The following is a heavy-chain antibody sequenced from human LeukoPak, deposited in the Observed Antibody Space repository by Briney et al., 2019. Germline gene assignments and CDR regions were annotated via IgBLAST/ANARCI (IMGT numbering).Heavy chain of an antibody. J-gene: IGHJ4*02. V-gene: IGHV3-74*01. D-gene: IGHD6-19*01. CDR3: VRDLGSGWSPDY. CDR2: IYSDGSST. CDR1: GSTFSDYW. Sequence: GGSLRLSCATSGSTFSDYWMHWVRQAPGKGLVWVSRIYSDGSSTNYADSVKGRFSISRDNARNTLYLQMNSLTAEDTAVYYCVRDLGSGWSPDYWGQGTLVTVSS.